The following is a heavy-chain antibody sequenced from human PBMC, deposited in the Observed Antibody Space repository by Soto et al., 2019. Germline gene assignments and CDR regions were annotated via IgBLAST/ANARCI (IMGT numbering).Heavy chain of an antibody. CDR2: ISYDGSNK. CDR3: AKGSYYYDSSDLLDY. J-gene: IGHJ4*02. CDR1: GFTFSSYG. D-gene: IGHD3-22*01. V-gene: IGHV3-30*18. Sequence: QVQLVESGGGVVQPGRSLRLSCAASGFTFSSYGMHWVRQAPGKGLEWVAVISYDGSNKYYADSVKGRFTISRDNSKNTLYLQMNSLRAEDTAVYYCAKGSYYYDSSDLLDYWGQGTLVTVSS.